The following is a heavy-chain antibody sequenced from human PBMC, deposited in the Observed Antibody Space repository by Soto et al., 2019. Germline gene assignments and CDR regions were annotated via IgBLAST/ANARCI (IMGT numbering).Heavy chain of an antibody. D-gene: IGHD2-2*01. CDR3: ARTMEDIVLVPAARPHYYYGMDV. J-gene: IGHJ6*02. CDR1: GLSLSTSGVG. CDR2: IDWDDDK. V-gene: IGHV2-70*11. Sequence: LVNPTQTLTLTCTFSGLSLSTSGVGVGWIRQPPGKALEWLARIDWDDDKYYSKSLKNRLTISKDTSKNQVILTMTNMDPVDTATYYRARTMEDIVLVPAARPHYYYGMDVWGQGTTVTVSS.